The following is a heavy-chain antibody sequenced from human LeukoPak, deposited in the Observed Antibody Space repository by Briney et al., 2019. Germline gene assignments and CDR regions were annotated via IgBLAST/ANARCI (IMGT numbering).Heavy chain of an antibody. CDR1: GFTFSSYA. CDR3: ARGPNSNWSGLDF. Sequence: GGSLRLSCAASGFTFSSYAMSWVRQAPGKGLVWVSRISPTGSTTSYADSVKGRFTVSRDNAKNTPYLQVNNLRAEDTAVYYRARGPNSNWSGLDFWGQGTLLTVSS. V-gene: IGHV3-74*01. CDR2: ISPTGSTT. J-gene: IGHJ4*02. D-gene: IGHD6-6*01.